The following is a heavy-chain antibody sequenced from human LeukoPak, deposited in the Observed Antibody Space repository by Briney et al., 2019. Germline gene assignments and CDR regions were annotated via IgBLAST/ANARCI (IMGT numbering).Heavy chain of an antibody. CDR2: ISSSSSYI. Sequence: PGGSLRLSCAASGFTFSSYSMNWVRQAPGKELEWVSSISSSSSYIYYADSVKGRFTISRGNAKNSLYLQMNSLRAEDTAVYYCARGYCSGGSCRKLDYWGQGTPVTVSS. CDR1: GFTFSSYS. V-gene: IGHV3-21*01. J-gene: IGHJ4*02. CDR3: ARGYCSGGSCRKLDY. D-gene: IGHD2-15*01.